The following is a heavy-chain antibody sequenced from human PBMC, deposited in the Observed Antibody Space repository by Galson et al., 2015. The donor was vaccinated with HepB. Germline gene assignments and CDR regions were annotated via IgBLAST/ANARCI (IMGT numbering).Heavy chain of an antibody. CDR2: ISYDGSNK. CDR3: AKDRITIFGVVRDAPDY. J-gene: IGHJ4*02. D-gene: IGHD3-3*01. V-gene: IGHV3-30*18. CDR1: GFTFSSYG. Sequence: SLRLSCAASGFTFSSYGMHWVRQAPGKGLEWVAVISYDGSNKYYADSVKGRFTISRDNSKNTLYLQMNSLRAEDTAVYYCAKDRITIFGVVRDAPDYWGQGTLVTVSS.